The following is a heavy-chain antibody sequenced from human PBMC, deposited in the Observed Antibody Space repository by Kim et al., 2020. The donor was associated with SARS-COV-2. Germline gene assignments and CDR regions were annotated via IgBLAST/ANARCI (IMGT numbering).Heavy chain of an antibody. CDR3: AKDWGGVSSSRYYGMDV. Sequence: GGSLRLSCAASGFTFSSYAMSWVRQAPGKGLEWVSAISGSGGSTYYADSVKGRFTISRDNSKNTLYLQMNSLRAEDTAVYYCAKDWGGVSSSRYYGMDVWGQGTTVTVSS. J-gene: IGHJ6*02. D-gene: IGHD6-6*01. CDR1: GFTFSSYA. CDR2: ISGSGGST. V-gene: IGHV3-23*01.